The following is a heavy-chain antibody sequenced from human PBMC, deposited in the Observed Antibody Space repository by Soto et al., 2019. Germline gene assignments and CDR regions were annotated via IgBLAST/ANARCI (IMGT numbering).Heavy chain of an antibody. CDR1: VGTFSSYA. Sequence: SVKVSCKASVGTFSSYAISWVRQAPGQGLEWMGGIIPIFGTANYAQKFQGRVTITADKSTSTAYMELSSLRSEDTAVYYCARDGDVAARSYYYYYYGMDVWGQGTTVTVSS. CDR2: IIPIFGTA. J-gene: IGHJ6*02. V-gene: IGHV1-69*06. CDR3: ARDGDVAARSYYYYYYGMDV. D-gene: IGHD6-6*01.